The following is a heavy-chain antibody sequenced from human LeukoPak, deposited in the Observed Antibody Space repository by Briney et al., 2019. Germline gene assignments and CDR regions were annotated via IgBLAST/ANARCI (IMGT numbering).Heavy chain of an antibody. CDR3: AGSDIELMLGALDY. CDR2: IYYSGST. Sequence: SETLSLTCTVSGGSISSYYWSWIRQPPGKGLEWIGYIYYSGSTNYNPSLKSRVTISVDTSKNQFSLKLTSVTAADTAVYYCAGSDIELMLGALDYWGQGTLVTVSS. V-gene: IGHV4-59*12. D-gene: IGHD2-8*01. CDR1: GGSISSYY. J-gene: IGHJ4*02.